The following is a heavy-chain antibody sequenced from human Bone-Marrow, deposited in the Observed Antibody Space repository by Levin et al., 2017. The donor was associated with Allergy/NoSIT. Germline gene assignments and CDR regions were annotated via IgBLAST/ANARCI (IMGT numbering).Heavy chain of an antibody. CDR1: GHEFTTYW. D-gene: IGHD3-22*01. CDR3: ARQEYYYGSSAPNTPDYFEN. Sequence: PAASVKVSCKGSGHEFTTYWIAWVRQMPGKGLDWMGSIYPYDSDTRYSPSFQGQVAISVDKSITTAYLQWSSLKASDTGMYYCARQEYYYGSSAPNTPDYFENWGQGTLVTVSS. J-gene: IGHJ4*02. V-gene: IGHV5-51*01. CDR2: IYPYDSDT.